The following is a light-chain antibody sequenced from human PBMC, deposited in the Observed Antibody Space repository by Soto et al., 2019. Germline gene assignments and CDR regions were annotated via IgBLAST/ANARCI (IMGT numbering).Light chain of an antibody. Sequence: DIVMTQSPDSLAVSLGERATINCKSSQSVLYSSNNKNYLAWYQQKPGQPPKLLMYWASTRESGLPDRFSGSGSGTDFTLTISSLQAEDVAVYYCQQYYSTPYTFGQGTKLELK. CDR3: QQYYSTPYT. J-gene: IGKJ2*01. CDR1: QSVLYSSNNKNY. CDR2: WAS. V-gene: IGKV4-1*01.